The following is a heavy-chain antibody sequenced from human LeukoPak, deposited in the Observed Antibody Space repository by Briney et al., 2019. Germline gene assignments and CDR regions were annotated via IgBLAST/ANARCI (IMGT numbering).Heavy chain of an antibody. Sequence: PSETLSLTCTVSGASVNSGSSYWSWIRQPPGKRLEWIGYIYYSGSTNYNPSLKSRVTISVDASKNQFSLKLSSVTAADTAVYYCARGSTGGWFDPWGQGTLVTVSS. J-gene: IGHJ5*02. D-gene: IGHD3-10*01. CDR1: GASVNSGSSY. V-gene: IGHV4-61*01. CDR2: IYYSGST. CDR3: ARGSTGGWFDP.